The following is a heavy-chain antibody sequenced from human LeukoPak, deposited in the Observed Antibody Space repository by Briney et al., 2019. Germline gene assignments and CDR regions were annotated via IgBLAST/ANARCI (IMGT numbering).Heavy chain of an antibody. CDR3: ARVSENYDSSGYYPVYFDY. CDR2: IYYSGST. J-gene: IGHJ4*02. CDR1: GGSISSSSYY. Sequence: SETLSLTCTVSGGSISSSSYYWGWIRQPPGKGLEWIGSIYYSGSTYYNPSLKSRVTISVDTSKNQFSLKLSSVTAADTAVYYCARVSENYDSSGYYPVYFDYWGQGTLVTVSS. V-gene: IGHV4-39*07. D-gene: IGHD3-22*01.